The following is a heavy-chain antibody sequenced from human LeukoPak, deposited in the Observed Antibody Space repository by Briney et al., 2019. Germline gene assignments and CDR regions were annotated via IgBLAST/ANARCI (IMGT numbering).Heavy chain of an antibody. J-gene: IGHJ4*02. V-gene: IGHV1-3*03. CDR2: INAGNGNT. CDR1: GYTFTSYA. Sequence: ASVKVSCKASGYTFTSYAMHWVRQAPGQRLEWMGWINAGNGNTKYSQEFQGRVTITRDTSASTAYMELSSLRSEDTAVYYCARDVYYDSSGYYEDVDYWGQGTLVTVSS. D-gene: IGHD3-22*01. CDR3: ARDVYYDSSGYYEDVDY.